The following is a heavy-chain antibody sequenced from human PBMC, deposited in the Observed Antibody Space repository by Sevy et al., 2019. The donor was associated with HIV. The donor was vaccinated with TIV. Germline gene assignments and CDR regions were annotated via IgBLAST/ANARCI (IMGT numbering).Heavy chain of an antibody. CDR1: GFTFSSYS. D-gene: IGHD5-12*01. CDR2: ISSSSSDI. CDR3: ARDPSLQYSGYDPSFDY. J-gene: IGHJ4*02. V-gene: IGHV3-21*01. Sequence: GGSLRLSCAASGFTFSSYSMNWVRQAPGKGLEWVSSISSSSSDIYYAYSVKGRFTISRDNAKNSLYLQMNSLRAEDTAVYYCARDPSLQYSGYDPSFDYWGQGTLVTVSS.